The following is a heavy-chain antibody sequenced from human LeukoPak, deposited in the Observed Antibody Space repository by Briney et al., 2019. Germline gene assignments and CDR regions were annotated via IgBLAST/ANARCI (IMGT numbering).Heavy chain of an antibody. CDR2: ISGSDGST. D-gene: IGHD2-15*01. CDR3: AKGRGYCTGGSCYSDY. V-gene: IGHV3-23*01. J-gene: IGHJ4*02. Sequence: PGGSLRLSCTPSGFTFSNYAMSWVRQAPGKGLEWVSTISGSDGSTYYADSVKGRFTISRDNSKNTLYLQMNSLRVEDTAIYYCAKGRGYCTGGSCYSDYWGQGTLVTVSS. CDR1: GFTFSNYA.